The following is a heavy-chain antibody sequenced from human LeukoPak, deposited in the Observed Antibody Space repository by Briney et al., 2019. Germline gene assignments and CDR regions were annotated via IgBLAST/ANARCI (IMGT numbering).Heavy chain of an antibody. D-gene: IGHD3-22*01. J-gene: IGHJ3*02. CDR3: AREVLYDNSGYYYADI. V-gene: IGHV4-59*01. Sequence: SETLSLTCTVSGGSISSYYWSWIRQPPGKGLEWIGYIYYSGSTNYNPSLKSRVTISVDTSKNQFSLKLSSVTAADTAVYYWAREVLYDNSGYYYADIWGQGTMVTVSS. CDR2: IYYSGST. CDR1: GGSISSYY.